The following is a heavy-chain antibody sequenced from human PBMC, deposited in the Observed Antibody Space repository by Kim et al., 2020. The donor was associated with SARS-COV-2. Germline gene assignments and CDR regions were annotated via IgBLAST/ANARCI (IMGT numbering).Heavy chain of an antibody. V-gene: IGHV1-3*01. CDR1: GYTFTSYA. Sequence: ASVKVSCKASGYTFTSYAMHWVRQAPGQRLEWMGWINAGNGNTKYSQKFQGRVTITRDTSASTAYMELSSLRSEDTAVYYCARFSGDYGAFDYWGQGTLVTVSS. CDR3: ARFSGDYGAFDY. J-gene: IGHJ4*02. CDR2: INAGNGNT. D-gene: IGHD4-17*01.